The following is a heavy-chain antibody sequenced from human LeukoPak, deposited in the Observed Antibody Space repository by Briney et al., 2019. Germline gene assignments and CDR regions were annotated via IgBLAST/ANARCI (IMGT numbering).Heavy chain of an antibody. CDR3: ARDNTVTTSLGWSDP. CDR2: INTSGRI. CDR1: GGSISSGSYY. J-gene: IGHJ5*02. V-gene: IGHV4-61*02. D-gene: IGHD4-11*01. Sequence: SETLSLTCTVSGGSISSGSYYWSWVRQPAGKGLEWIGRINTSGRINYNPSLKSRVTISLDTSKNQFSLKVSSVTAADTAVYYCARDNTVTTSLGWSDPWGQGTLVTVSS.